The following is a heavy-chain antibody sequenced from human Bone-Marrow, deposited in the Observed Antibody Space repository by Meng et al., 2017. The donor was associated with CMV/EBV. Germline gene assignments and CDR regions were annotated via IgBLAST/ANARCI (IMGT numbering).Heavy chain of an antibody. CDR1: GYTFTGYY. CDR3: ARGPHYDFWSGYFGDWFDP. J-gene: IGHJ5*02. V-gene: IGHV1-8*03. D-gene: IGHD3-3*01. CDR2: MNPNSGNT. Sequence: ASVKVSCKASGYTFTGYYMHWVRQAPGQGLEWMGWMNPNSGNTGYAQKFQGRVTITRNTSISTAYMELSSLRSEDTAVYYCARGPHYDFWSGYFGDWFDPWGQGTLVTVSS.